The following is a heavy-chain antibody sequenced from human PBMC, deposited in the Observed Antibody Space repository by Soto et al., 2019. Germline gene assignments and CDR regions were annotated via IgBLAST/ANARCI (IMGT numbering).Heavy chain of an antibody. J-gene: IGHJ6*02. V-gene: IGHV4-59*01. CDR1: GGSISSYY. Sequence: SETLSLTCTASGGSISSYYWSWIRQPPGKGLEWIGYIYHTGSTNYNPSLKRRVTFSVDTSKNQFSLKLSSLTAADTAVYYCARDTGPPGGMDVWGQGTTVTVSS. CDR2: IYHTGST. CDR3: ARDTGPPGGMDV. D-gene: IGHD2-8*02.